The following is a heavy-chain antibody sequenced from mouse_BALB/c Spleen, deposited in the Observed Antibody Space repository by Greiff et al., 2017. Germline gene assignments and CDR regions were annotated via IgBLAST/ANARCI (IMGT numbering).Heavy chain of an antibody. V-gene: IGHV2-4-1*01. CDR1: GFSLTSYG. J-gene: IGHJ2*01. Sequence: QVQLKESGPGLVQPSQSLSITCTVSGFSLTSYGVHWVRQSPGKGLEWLGVIWSGGSTDYNAAFISRLSISKDNSKSQVFLKMNSLQTDDTAMYYCAREEGVRGYFDYWGQGTTLTVSS. CDR3: AREEGVRGYFDY. CDR2: IWSGGST. D-gene: IGHD2-14*01.